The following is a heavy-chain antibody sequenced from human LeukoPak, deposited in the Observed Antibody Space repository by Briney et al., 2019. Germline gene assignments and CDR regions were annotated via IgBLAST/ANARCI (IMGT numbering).Heavy chain of an antibody. CDR1: GFTFSSYA. Sequence: PGGSLRLSCAASGFTFSSYAMSWVRQAPGKGLEWVSAISGGGGATFYADSMKGRFTISRDNSKNTLYLQMNSLRAEDTAVYYCAKAHSSSWYYFDYWGQGTLVTVSS. CDR2: ISGGGGAT. CDR3: AKAHSSSWYYFDY. V-gene: IGHV3-23*01. J-gene: IGHJ4*02. D-gene: IGHD6-13*01.